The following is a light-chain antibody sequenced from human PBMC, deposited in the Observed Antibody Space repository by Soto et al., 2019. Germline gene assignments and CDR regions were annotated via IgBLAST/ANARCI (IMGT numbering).Light chain of an antibody. Sequence: DIQLTQSPSTLSASVGDRVTITCRASQTICSWLAWYQQKPGKAPNLLIYKTSNLESGVPSRFSGSGSVTEFTLTISSLQPDDFATYYCQYYNDYCWTFGQGTKVEIK. V-gene: IGKV1-5*03. J-gene: IGKJ1*01. CDR3: QYYNDYCWT. CDR2: KTS. CDR1: QTICSW.